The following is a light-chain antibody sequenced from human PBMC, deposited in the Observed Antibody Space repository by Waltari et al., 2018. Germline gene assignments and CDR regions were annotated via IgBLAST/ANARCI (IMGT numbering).Light chain of an antibody. CDR2: GAS. V-gene: IGKV1-5*01. Sequence: DIQMTQSPSTLSASVGDRVTITCRARQSISSWLAWYQQKPGKAPKLLIYGASSLESGVPSRFSGSGSGTEFTLTISSLQPDDFATYYCQQYNSYSQTFGQGTKVEIK. CDR1: QSISSW. J-gene: IGKJ1*01. CDR3: QQYNSYSQT.